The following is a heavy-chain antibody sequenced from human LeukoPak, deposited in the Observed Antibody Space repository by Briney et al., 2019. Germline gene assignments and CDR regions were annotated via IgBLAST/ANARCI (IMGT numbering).Heavy chain of an antibody. CDR3: AGLATGRGLVGGVIDY. Sequence: PSETLSLTCTVSGGSISSSSYYWGWIRQPPGKGLEWIGSIYYSGSTYYNPSLKSRVTISVDTSKNQFSLKLSSVTAADTAVSYRAGLATGRGLVGGVIDYWGQGTLVTVSS. V-gene: IGHV4-39*01. J-gene: IGHJ4*02. D-gene: IGHD6-25*01. CDR2: IYYSGST. CDR1: GGSISSSSYY.